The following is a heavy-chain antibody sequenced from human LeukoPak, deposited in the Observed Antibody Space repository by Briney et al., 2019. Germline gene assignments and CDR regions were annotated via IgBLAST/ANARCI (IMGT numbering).Heavy chain of an antibody. CDR1: GFTFSSYW. V-gene: IGHV3-74*01. D-gene: IGHD6-13*01. CDR3: ASASSHRIAAGGDY. J-gene: IGHJ4*02. Sequence: GGSLRLSCTASGFTFSSYWMHWVRQAPGMGLVLVSRINSDGSSRNYAASVKGRFTISRDNAKNTVYLQMNSLRAEDTAVYYCASASSHRIAAGGDYWGQGTLVTVSS. CDR2: INSDGSSR.